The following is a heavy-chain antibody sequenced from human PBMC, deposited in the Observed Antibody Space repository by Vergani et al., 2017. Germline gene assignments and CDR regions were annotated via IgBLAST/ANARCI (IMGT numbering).Heavy chain of an antibody. Sequence: QVQLVQSGAEVKKPGSSVKVSCKASGGTFSSYAISWVRQAPGQGLEWMGRIIPIFGTANYAQKFQGRVTITADESTSTAYMELSSLRSEDTAVYYCARVPLIVVVPAASRAKGWFDPWGQGTLVTVSS. J-gene: IGHJ5*02. CDR2: IIPIFGTA. CDR3: ARVPLIVVVPAASRAKGWFDP. CDR1: GGTFSSYA. D-gene: IGHD2-2*01. V-gene: IGHV1-69*18.